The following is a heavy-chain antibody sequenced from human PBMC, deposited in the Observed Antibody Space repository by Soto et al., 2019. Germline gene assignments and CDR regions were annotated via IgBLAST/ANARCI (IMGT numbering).Heavy chain of an antibody. D-gene: IGHD1-1*01. J-gene: IGHJ4*02. CDR2: IFHDGST. V-gene: IGHV4-4*02. Sequence: QVHLQESGPGLVKPSGTLSLTCAVSGASISSGSWWSWVRQHPGKGLEWIGEIFHDGSTNYNPFLKSRVTMSVDKSKNYFSLELTSVTAADTALYYCARDEYNDSSDWGQGTLVTVSS. CDR3: ARDEYNDSSD. CDR1: GASISSGSW.